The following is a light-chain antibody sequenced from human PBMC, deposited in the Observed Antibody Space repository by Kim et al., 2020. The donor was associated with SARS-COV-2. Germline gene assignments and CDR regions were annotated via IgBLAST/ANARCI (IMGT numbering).Light chain of an antibody. CDR2: LNSDGSH. V-gene: IGLV4-69*01. J-gene: IGLJ7*01. Sequence: SVKLTFTLSSGHSSYAIAWHQQQPEKGPRYLMKLNSDGSHSKGDGIPDRFSGSSSGAERYLTISSLQSEDEADYYCQTWGTGLVFGGGTQLTVL. CDR3: QTWGTGLV. CDR1: SGHSSYA.